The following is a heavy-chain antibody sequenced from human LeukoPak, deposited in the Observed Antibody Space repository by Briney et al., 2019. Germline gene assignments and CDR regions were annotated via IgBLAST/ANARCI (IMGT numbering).Heavy chain of an antibody. CDR1: GGSISSYY. J-gene: IGHJ4*02. V-gene: IGHV4-59*01. Sequence: PSETLSLTCTVSGGSISSYYWSWIRQPPGKGLEWIGYIYYSGSTNYNPSLKSRVTISVDTSKNQFSLKLSSVTDADTAVYYCARHLSGSYEYWGQGTLVTVSS. CDR2: IYYSGST. CDR3: ARHLSGSYEY. D-gene: IGHD1-26*01.